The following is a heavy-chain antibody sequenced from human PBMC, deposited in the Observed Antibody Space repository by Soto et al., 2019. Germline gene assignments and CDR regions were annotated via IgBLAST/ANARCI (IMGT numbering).Heavy chain of an antibody. Sequence: XESLKISWKCSGNRFTSYWVGLVRQMPGKGLEWMGIIYPGDSDTRYSPSFQGQVTISADKSISTAYLQWSSLKASDTAMYYCARIGYCSSTTCYMGYYFDYWGQGTLVTVSS. CDR3: ARIGYCSSTTCYMGYYFDY. CDR2: IYPGDSDT. V-gene: IGHV5-51*01. CDR1: GNRFTSYW. D-gene: IGHD2-2*02. J-gene: IGHJ4*02.